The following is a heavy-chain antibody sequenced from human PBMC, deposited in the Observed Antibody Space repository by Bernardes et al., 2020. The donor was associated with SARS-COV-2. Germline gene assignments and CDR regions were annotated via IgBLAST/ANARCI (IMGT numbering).Heavy chain of an antibody. CDR2: INTSGNT. Sequence: SETLSLTCAVYGGSFNNYYWTWIRQPPGKGLEWLGEINTSGNTNYNPSLKSRLTISADTSKNQFSLNLSSVTAADTAVYYCARMRDYFTFDYWGQGTLVTVSS. D-gene: IGHD4-17*01. V-gene: IGHV4-34*10. J-gene: IGHJ4*02. CDR3: ARMRDYFTFDY. CDR1: GGSFNNYY.